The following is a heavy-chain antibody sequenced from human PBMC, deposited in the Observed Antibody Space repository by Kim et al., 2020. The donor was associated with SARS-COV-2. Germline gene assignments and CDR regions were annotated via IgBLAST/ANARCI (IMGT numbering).Heavy chain of an antibody. CDR2: IRNKAYGGTT. V-gene: IGHV3-49*03. D-gene: IGHD3-22*01. J-gene: IGHJ4*01. Sequence: GGSLRLSCTVSGFTFGDYGMSWFRQAPGKGLEWVSFIRNKAYGGTTEYAASVKGRFSISRDDSKSIAYLQMNSLKTEDTAVYYCSRGGYYDSTGYPFFD. CDR3: SRGGYYDSTGYPFFD. CDR1: GFTFGDYG.